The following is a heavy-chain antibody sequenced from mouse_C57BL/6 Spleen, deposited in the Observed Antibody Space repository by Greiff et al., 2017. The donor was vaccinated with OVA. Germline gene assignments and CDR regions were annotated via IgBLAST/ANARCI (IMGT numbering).Heavy chain of an antibody. CDR2: INPNNGGT. D-gene: IGHD2-5*01. CDR3: ARPYYSNYRYFDV. Sequence: EVQLQQSGPELVKPGASVKISCKASGYTFTDYYMNWVKQSHGKSLEWIGDINPNNGGTSYNQKFKGKATLTVDKSSSTAYMELRSLTSEDSAVYYGARPYYSNYRYFDVWGTGTTVTVSS. J-gene: IGHJ1*03. V-gene: IGHV1-26*01. CDR1: GYTFTDYY.